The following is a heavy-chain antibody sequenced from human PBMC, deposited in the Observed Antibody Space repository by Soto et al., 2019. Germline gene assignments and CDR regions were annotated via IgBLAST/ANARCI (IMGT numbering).Heavy chain of an antibody. CDR1: GYTFTGYY. Sequence: ASVKVSCKASGYTFTGYYMHWVRQAPGQGLEWMGWINPNSGGTNYAQKFQGRVTMTRDTSISTAYMELSRLRSDDTAVYYCARGWCSGGSCYSPDYWGQGTLVTVSS. CDR3: ARGWCSGGSCYSPDY. D-gene: IGHD2-15*01. V-gene: IGHV1-2*02. J-gene: IGHJ4*02. CDR2: INPNSGGT.